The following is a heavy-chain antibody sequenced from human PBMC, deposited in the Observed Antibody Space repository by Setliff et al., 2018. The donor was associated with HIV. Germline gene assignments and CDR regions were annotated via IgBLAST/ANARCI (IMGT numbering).Heavy chain of an antibody. Sequence: PSETLSLTCTVSGDSISSYYWSWIRQPAGKGLEWIGRIYTSGSTNYNPSVKSRVTMSVDTSKNQFSLKLSSVTAADTAVFYCARDRTGGTFDIWGQGTMVTVSS. CDR1: GDSISSYY. CDR2: IYTSGST. J-gene: IGHJ3*02. V-gene: IGHV4-4*07. D-gene: IGHD3-16*01. CDR3: ARDRTGGTFDI.